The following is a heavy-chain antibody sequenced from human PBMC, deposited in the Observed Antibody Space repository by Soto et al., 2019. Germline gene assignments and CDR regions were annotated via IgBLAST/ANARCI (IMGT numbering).Heavy chain of an antibody. D-gene: IGHD1-26*01. CDR3: AKAREFSDRYYFDY. V-gene: IGHV3-23*01. CDR2: ISGSGGST. Sequence: GGSLRLSCAASGFTFSSYAMSGVRQDPGKGLEWVSAISGSGGSTYYADSVKGRFTISRDNSKNTLYLQMNSLRAEDTAVYYCAKAREFSDRYYFDYWGQGTLVTVS. CDR1: GFTFSSYA. J-gene: IGHJ4*02.